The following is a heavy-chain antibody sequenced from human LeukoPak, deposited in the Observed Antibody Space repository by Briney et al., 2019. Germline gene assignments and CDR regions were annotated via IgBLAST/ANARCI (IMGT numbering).Heavy chain of an antibody. V-gene: IGHV1-18*01. D-gene: IGHD6-13*01. CDR3: ARDPHSSSWYVSSYFDY. J-gene: IGHJ4*02. Sequence: GASVKVSCKASGYTFTSYGISWVRQAPGQGLEWMGWISAYNGNTNYAQKLQVRVTMTTDTSTSTAYMELRSLRSDDTAVYYCARDPHSSSWYVSSYFDYWGQGTLVTVSS. CDR1: GYTFTSYG. CDR2: ISAYNGNT.